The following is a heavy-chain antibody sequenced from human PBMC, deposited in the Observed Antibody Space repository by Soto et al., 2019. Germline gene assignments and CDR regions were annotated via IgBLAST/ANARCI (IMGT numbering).Heavy chain of an antibody. J-gene: IGHJ3*02. D-gene: IGHD5-18*01. CDR3: ARDLDTAMAILNDAFDI. V-gene: IGHV3-30-3*01. Sequence: GGSLRLSCAASGFTFSSYAMHWVRQAPGKGLEWVAVISYDGSNKYYADSVKGRFTISRDNSQNTLYLQMNSLRAEDTAVYYCARDLDTAMAILNDAFDIWGQGTMVTVS. CDR2: ISYDGSNK. CDR1: GFTFSSYA.